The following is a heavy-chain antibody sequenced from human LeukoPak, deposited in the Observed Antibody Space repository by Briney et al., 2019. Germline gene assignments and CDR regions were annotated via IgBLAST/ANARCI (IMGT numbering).Heavy chain of an antibody. Sequence: ASVKVSCKTSGYTFTSYDINWVRQATGEGLEWVGWMNPNSGNTGYAQKFQGRATMTRNTSISTAYMELSSLRSEDTAVYYCARAGGYCGRISCPYYFDYWGQGSLVAVSS. CDR2: MNPNSGNT. CDR3: ARAGGYCGRISCPYYFDY. CDR1: GYTFTSYD. J-gene: IGHJ4*02. D-gene: IGHD2-15*01. V-gene: IGHV1-8*01.